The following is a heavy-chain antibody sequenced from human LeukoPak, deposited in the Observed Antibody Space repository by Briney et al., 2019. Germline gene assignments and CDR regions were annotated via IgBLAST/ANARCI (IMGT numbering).Heavy chain of an antibody. D-gene: IGHD3-10*01. CDR2: MNPNSGNT. CDR3: ASRPYGSGSYYYYYMDV. CDR1: GYTFTSYD. J-gene: IGHJ6*03. Sequence: ASVKVSCKASGYTFTSYDINWVRQATGQGLEWMGWMNPNSGNTGYAQKFQGRVTMTRNTSISTAYMELSSLRSEDTAVYYCASRPYGSGSYYYYYMDVWGKGTTVTISS. V-gene: IGHV1-8*01.